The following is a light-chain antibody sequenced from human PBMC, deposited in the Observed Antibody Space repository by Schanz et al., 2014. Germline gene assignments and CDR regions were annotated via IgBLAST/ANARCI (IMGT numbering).Light chain of an antibody. Sequence: QFALTQPASVSGSPGQSIAIFCTGSSSDVGGSNYVSWYQQHPGKAPKLVIFDVTYRPSGVSDRFSGSKSGNTASLTISGLQAEDEADYYCCSYAGSTTVFGGGTKLTVL. J-gene: IGLJ3*02. CDR2: DVT. CDR1: SSDVGGSNY. V-gene: IGLV2-14*01. CDR3: CSYAGSTTV.